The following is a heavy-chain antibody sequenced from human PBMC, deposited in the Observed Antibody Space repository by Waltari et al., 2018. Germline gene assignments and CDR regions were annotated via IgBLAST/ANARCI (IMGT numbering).Heavy chain of an antibody. D-gene: IGHD3-3*01. CDR3: ARGDGGSGLGASDI. CDR1: GFTFTNHG. V-gene: IGHV3-33*01. J-gene: IGHJ3*02. Sequence: QVQLVESGGGVVQSGRSLRLSCVGSGFTFTNHGMNWVRQAPGKGLGWGAVLWYDGSNKNYVYSVKGRFTISRDNSKNTMYLEMNRLRAEDTAVYFCARGDGGSGLGASDIWGQGTMVTVSS. CDR2: LWYDGSNK.